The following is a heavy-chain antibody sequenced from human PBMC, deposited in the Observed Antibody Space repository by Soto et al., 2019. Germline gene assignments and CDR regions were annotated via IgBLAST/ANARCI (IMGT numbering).Heavy chain of an antibody. D-gene: IGHD1-1*01. CDR3: ARENWNDGWFDY. CDR1: GGSISSGDYY. V-gene: IGHV4-30-4*01. CDR2: IYYSGST. Sequence: SETLSLTCTVSGGSISSGDYYWSWIRQPPGKGLEWIGYIYYSGSTYYNPSLKSRVTISVDTSKNQFSLKLSSVTAADTAVYYCARENWNDGWFDYWGQGTLVTVSS. J-gene: IGHJ4*02.